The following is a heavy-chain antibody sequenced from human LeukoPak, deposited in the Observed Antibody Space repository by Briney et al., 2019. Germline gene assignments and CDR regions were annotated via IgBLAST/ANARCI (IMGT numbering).Heavy chain of an antibody. Sequence: PGGSLRLSCAASGFTFSSYAMHWVRQAPGKGLEWVAVISYDGSNKYYADSVKGRFTISRDNSKNTLYLQMNSLRPEDTAVYYCAKKGSDGMDVWGQGTTVTVSS. J-gene: IGHJ6*02. V-gene: IGHV3-30-3*01. CDR1: GFTFSSYA. CDR3: AKKGSDGMDV. D-gene: IGHD1-26*01. CDR2: ISYDGSNK.